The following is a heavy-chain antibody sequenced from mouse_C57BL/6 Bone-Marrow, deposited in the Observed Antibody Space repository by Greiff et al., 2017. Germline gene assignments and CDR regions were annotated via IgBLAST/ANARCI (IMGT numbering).Heavy chain of an antibody. CDR3: AMYWPMDY. CDR2: ISSGSSTI. CDR1: GFTFSDYG. D-gene: IGHD4-1*01. J-gene: IGHJ4*01. Sequence: DVHLVESGGGLVKPGGSLKLSCAASGFTFSDYGMHWVRQAPEKGLEWVAYISSGSSTIYYADTVKGRFTISRDNAKNTLFLQMTSLRSEDTAMYYCAMYWPMDYWGQGTSVTVSS. V-gene: IGHV5-17*01.